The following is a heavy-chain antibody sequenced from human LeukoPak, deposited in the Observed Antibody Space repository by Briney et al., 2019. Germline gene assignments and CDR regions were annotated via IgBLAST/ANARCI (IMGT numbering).Heavy chain of an antibody. V-gene: IGHV4-39*07. D-gene: IGHD3-22*01. CDR3: ARYDSSGYYPDY. Sequence: PSETLSLTCSVSGGSISSSNYYWGWIRQPPGKGLEWIGCIYYSGSTYYNPSLKSRVTLSVDTSKNQFSLKLTSMTAADTAVYYCARYDSSGYYPDYWGQGTLVTVSS. J-gene: IGHJ4*02. CDR1: GGSISSSNYY. CDR2: IYYSGST.